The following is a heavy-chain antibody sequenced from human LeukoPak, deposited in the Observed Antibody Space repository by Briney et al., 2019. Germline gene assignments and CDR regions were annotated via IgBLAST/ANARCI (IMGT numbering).Heavy chain of an antibody. Sequence: GGSLRLSCIASGFTFSSYAMSWFRQAPGRGLEWVSAIDGSGGRPYYADSVKGRFTISRDNAKNTLFLQMDSLRAEDTALYYCVRSLRSADFWGQGTLVTVSS. J-gene: IGHJ4*02. V-gene: IGHV3-23*01. CDR1: GFTFSSYA. CDR2: IDGSGGRP. CDR3: VRSLRSADF.